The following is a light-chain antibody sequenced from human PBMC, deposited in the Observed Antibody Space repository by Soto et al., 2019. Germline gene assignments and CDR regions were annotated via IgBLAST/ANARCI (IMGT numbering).Light chain of an antibody. CDR3: QQSYSSPLT. Sequence: DIQMTQSPSSLSASVGDRVTITCRASQSINSNLNWYQQKPGKAPKVLIYAASSLQSGVPSRFSGSGSGTDSTLTISSLQPEDFATYLCQQSYSSPLTFGGGTKVEIK. CDR1: QSINSN. CDR2: AAS. J-gene: IGKJ4*01. V-gene: IGKV1-39*01.